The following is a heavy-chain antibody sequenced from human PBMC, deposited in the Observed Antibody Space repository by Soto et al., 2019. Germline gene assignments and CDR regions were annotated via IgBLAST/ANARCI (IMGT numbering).Heavy chain of an antibody. CDR2: IKHSGST. CDR1: GGSFSGYY. CDR3: ARGDILTGYSY. J-gene: IGHJ4*02. D-gene: IGHD3-9*01. Sequence: SETLSLTCAVYGGSFSGYYWSWIRQPPGKGLEWIGEIKHSGSTKYNPSLKSRVTISVDTSKNQFSLKLSSVTAADTAFYYCARGDILTGYSYWGQGTLVTVSS. V-gene: IGHV4-34*01.